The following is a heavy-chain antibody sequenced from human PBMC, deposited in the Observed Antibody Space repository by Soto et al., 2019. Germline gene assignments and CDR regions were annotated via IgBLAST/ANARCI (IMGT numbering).Heavy chain of an antibody. CDR1: GFTFSTYS. CDR3: AKVTFVEQQLVFFDL. J-gene: IGHJ2*01. CDR2: TSANGDST. V-gene: IGHV3-23*01. D-gene: IGHD6-13*01. Sequence: EVQLLESGGGLVQPGGSLRLSCAASGFTFSTYSMNWVRQAPGKGLEWVSGTSANGDSTYYADSVKGLFTISRDNSKTTLYLQMNSLRAEDTAVYFCAKVTFVEQQLVFFDLWGRGTLVTVSS.